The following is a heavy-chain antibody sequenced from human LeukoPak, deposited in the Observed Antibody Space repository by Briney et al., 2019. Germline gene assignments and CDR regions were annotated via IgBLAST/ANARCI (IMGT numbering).Heavy chain of an antibody. CDR3: ARVDHLNPDYYDRVFDY. CDR1: GYTFSNYD. CDR2: ISAYNGNT. J-gene: IGHJ4*02. D-gene: IGHD3-22*01. Sequence: GASVKVSCKASGYTFSNYDITWVRQAPGQGLEWMGWISAYNGNTNYAQKLQGRVTMTTDTSTSTAYMELSSLRSEDTAVYYCARVDHLNPDYYDRVFDYWGQGTLVTVSS. V-gene: IGHV1-18*01.